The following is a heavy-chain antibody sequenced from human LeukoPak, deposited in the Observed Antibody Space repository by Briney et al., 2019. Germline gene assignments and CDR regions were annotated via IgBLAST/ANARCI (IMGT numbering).Heavy chain of an antibody. CDR2: INHSGST. CDR3: ARGSIPTTVLAFDI. CDR1: GGSFSGYY. J-gene: IGHJ3*02. D-gene: IGHD5-12*01. V-gene: IGHV4-34*01. Sequence: SETLSLTCAVYGGSFSGYYWSWIRQPPGKGLEWIGEINHSGSTNYNPSLKSRVTISVDTSKNQFSLKLSSVTAADTAVYYCARGSIPTTVLAFDIWGQGTMVTVSS.